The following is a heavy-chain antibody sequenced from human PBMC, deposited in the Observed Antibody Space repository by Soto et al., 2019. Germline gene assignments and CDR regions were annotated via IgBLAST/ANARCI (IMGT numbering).Heavy chain of an antibody. D-gene: IGHD3-22*01. CDR2: IYHSGST. CDR3: ASYYDSSGYYWHY. Sequence: SETLSLTCAVSGGSISSSNWWSWVRQPPGKGLEWIGEIYHSGSTNYNPSLKSRVTISVDKSKNQFSLKLSSVTAADTAVYYCASYYDSSGYYWHYWGQGTLVTVSS. CDR1: GGSISSSNW. V-gene: IGHV4-4*02. J-gene: IGHJ4*02.